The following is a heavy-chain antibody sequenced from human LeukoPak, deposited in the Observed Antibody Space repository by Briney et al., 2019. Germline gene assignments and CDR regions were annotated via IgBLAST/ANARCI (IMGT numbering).Heavy chain of an antibody. J-gene: IGHJ5*02. D-gene: IGHD1-26*01. CDR1: GYSFTSHY. Sequence: ASVKVSCKSSGYSFTSHYIHWVRQAPGQGLEWMGRINPNGGTTTSAQKSQGRVTITRDTSTSTVYMELRSLRSEDTAVYYCARGGFGLGVGATRGLNWFDPWGQGTLVTVSS. CDR3: ARGGFGLGVGATRGLNWFDP. CDR2: INPNGGTT. V-gene: IGHV1-46*01.